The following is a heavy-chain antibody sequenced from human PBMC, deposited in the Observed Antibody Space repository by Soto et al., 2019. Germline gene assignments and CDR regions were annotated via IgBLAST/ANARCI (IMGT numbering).Heavy chain of an antibody. D-gene: IGHD3-16*01. CDR3: SRRTDDSYTFNTFDI. V-gene: IGHV4-39*01. Sequence: SGTLSLTCTVSGGSISSNFYYWGWIRQPPGKGLQWIGNIYHRGSTNYNPSLKSPVTISVDTSKNQFSLKLRSVTAADTAVYYCSRRTDDSYTFNTFDIWGQGTMVTVSS. CDR2: IYHRGST. J-gene: IGHJ3*02. CDR1: GGSISSNFYY.